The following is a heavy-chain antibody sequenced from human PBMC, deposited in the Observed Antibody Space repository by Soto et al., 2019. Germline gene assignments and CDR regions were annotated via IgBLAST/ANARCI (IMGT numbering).Heavy chain of an antibody. D-gene: IGHD3-22*01. CDR1: GYTFSTYD. V-gene: IGHV1-8*01. J-gene: IGHJ4*02. CDR2: VSPNSGNT. CDR3: ASWAGYSK. Sequence: QVQLVQSGSEVRKPGASVKVSCKASGYTFSTYDINWVRQAPGQGPEWMGRVSPNSGNTGYAQKFQGRLTMTRNTSISIAYMELSSLTSEDTAVYYCASWAGYSKWGQGTLVTVSS.